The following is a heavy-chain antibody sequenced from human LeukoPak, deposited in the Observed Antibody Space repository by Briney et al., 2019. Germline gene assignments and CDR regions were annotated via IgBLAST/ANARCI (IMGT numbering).Heavy chain of an antibody. CDR1: GFTFSSYG. Sequence: PGRSLRLSCAASGFTFSSYGMHWVRQAPGKGLEWVAVISYDGSNKYYADSVKGRFTISRDNSKNTLYLQMNSLRAEDTAVYYCAKSSGGGGSMDVWGQGTTVTVSS. D-gene: IGHD2-15*01. J-gene: IGHJ6*02. CDR3: AKSSGGGGSMDV. CDR2: ISYDGSNK. V-gene: IGHV3-30*18.